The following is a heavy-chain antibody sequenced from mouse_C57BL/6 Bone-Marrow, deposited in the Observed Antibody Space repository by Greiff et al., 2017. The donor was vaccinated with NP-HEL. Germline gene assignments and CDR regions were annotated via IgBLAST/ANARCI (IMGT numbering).Heavy chain of an antibody. D-gene: IGHD2-5*01. J-gene: IGHJ1*03. V-gene: IGHV1-72*01. CDR3: ASSGSNYPFWYFDV. CDR2: IDPNSGGN. CDR1: GYTFTSYW. Sequence: QVQLQQPGAELVKPGASVKLSCKASGYTFTSYWMHWVKQRPGRGLEWIGRIDPNSGGNKYNEKFKSKATLTVDKQYSTAYMQLSSLTSEDSAVYYCASSGSNYPFWYFDVWGTGTTVTVSS.